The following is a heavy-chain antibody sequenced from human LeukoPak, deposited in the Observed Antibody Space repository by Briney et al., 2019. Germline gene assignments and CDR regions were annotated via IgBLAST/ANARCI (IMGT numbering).Heavy chain of an antibody. CDR2: IYYSGGT. Sequence: SQTLSLTCTVSGGSISSGGYYWSWIRQPPGEGLEWIGYIYYSGGTYYHPSLKSRVTISLDTSKNQFSLKLSSVTAADTAVYYCARVTTVTTSFHIDYWGQGTLVTVSS. CDR3: ARVTTVTTSFHIDY. CDR1: GGSISSGGYY. V-gene: IGHV4-30-4*01. D-gene: IGHD4-17*01. J-gene: IGHJ4*02.